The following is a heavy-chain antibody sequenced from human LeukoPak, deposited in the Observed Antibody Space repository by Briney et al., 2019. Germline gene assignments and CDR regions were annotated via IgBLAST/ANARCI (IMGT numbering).Heavy chain of an antibody. Sequence: GGSLRLSRAASGFTFSSYWMSWVRQAPGKGLEWVANIKQDGSEKYYVDSVKGRFTISRDNAKNSLYLQMNSLRAEDTAVYYCARRITMIVVVMADAFDIWGQGTMVTVSS. CDR3: ARRITMIVVVMADAFDI. D-gene: IGHD3-22*01. J-gene: IGHJ3*02. V-gene: IGHV3-7*01. CDR1: GFTFSSYW. CDR2: IKQDGSEK.